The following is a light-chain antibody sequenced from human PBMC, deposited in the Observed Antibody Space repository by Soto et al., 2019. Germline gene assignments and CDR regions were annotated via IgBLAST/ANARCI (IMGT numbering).Light chain of an antibody. CDR1: SSDVGGYNY. J-gene: IGLJ3*02. Sequence: QSALTQPPSASGSPGQSVTISCTGTSSDVGGYNYVSWYQQYPGKVPKLMVYEVNKRPSGVPDRFSGSKSGNTASLTVSGLQAEDEADYYCTSYAGSYTWVFGGGTKLTVL. CDR2: EVN. V-gene: IGLV2-8*01. CDR3: TSYAGSYTWV.